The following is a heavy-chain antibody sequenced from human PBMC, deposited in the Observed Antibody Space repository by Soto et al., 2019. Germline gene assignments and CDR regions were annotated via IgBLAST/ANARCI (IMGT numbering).Heavy chain of an antibody. V-gene: IGHV3-74*01. D-gene: IGHD3-10*01. Sequence: VGSLRLSCAASGFTFSGYRMHWVRQAPGKGLVWVSRINSDGSSTDYADSVRGRFTISRDNAKNTLHLQMDSLRAEDTAVYYCARTNYHFDLWGQGTPVTVSS. CDR2: INSDGSST. J-gene: IGHJ4*02. CDR1: GFTFSGYR. CDR3: ARTNYHFDL.